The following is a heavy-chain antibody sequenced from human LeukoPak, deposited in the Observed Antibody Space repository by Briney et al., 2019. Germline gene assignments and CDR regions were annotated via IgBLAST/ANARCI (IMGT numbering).Heavy chain of an antibody. V-gene: IGHV1-18*01. CDR3: ARDRYYDSSGYSDY. CDR2: ISAYNGYT. CDR1: GYTFTSYG. D-gene: IGHD3-22*01. J-gene: IGHJ4*02. Sequence: ASVKVSCKASGYTFTSYGISWVPQAPGQGLEWMGWISAYNGYTNYAKKLQGRVTITTDTSTSPAYMELRSLRSDDTAVYYCARDRYYDSSGYSDYWGQGTLVTVSS.